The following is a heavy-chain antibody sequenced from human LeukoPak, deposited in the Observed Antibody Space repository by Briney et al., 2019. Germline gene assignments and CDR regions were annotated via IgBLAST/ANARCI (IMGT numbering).Heavy chain of an antibody. J-gene: IGHJ6*03. D-gene: IGHD2-15*01. CDR2: IKQDGSEK. V-gene: IGHV3-7*01. CDR3: ARSVVVVAATHLYYYYYYMDV. CDR1: GFTFSSYW. Sequence: PGGSLRLSCAASGFTFSSYWMSWLRQAPGKGLEWVANIKQDGSEKYYVDSVKGRFTISRDNAKNSLYLQMNSLRAEDTAVYYCARSVVVVAATHLYYYYYYMDVWGKGTTVTVSS.